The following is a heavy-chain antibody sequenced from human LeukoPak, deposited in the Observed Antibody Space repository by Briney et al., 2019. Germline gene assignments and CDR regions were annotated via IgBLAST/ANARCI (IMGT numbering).Heavy chain of an antibody. CDR3: ARGRGTVDY. Sequence: PSETLSLTCAVYGGSFSGYYWSWIRQPPGKGLEWIGEINHSGSTNYNPSLKGRVTISVDTSKNQFSLKLSSVTAADTAVYYCARGRGTVDYWGQGTLVTVSS. V-gene: IGHV4-34*01. J-gene: IGHJ4*02. CDR2: INHSGST. CDR1: GGSFSGYY.